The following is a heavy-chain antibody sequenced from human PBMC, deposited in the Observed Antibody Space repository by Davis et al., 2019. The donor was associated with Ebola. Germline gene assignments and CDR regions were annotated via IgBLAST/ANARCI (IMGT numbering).Heavy chain of an antibody. CDR3: ARGRDFWRN. V-gene: IGHV4-59*01. CDR2: ISYSGST. D-gene: IGHD3-3*01. CDR1: GDSISSYY. Sequence: SETLSLTCNVSGDSISSYYWSWIRQPPGKGLEWIGYISYSGSTNYNPSLKSRVIMSTDRSRNQFSLKLNSVTAADTAVYYCARGRDFWRNWGQGTLVTVSS. J-gene: IGHJ4*02.